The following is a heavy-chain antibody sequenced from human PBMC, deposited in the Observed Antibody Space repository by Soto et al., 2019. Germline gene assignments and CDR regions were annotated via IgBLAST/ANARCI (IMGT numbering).Heavy chain of an antibody. CDR3: ARGDSTPYYYYGMDV. CDR2: IYPGDSDT. D-gene: IGHD3-10*01. J-gene: IGHJ6*02. CDR1: GYSFSNYW. Sequence: GESLKISCKGYGYSFSNYWIGWVRQMPGKGLEWMGIIYPGDSDTRYSASFEGQVTISADKSISTAYLQWSSLKASDTAFYYCARGDSTPYYYYGMDVWGQGTTVTVSS. V-gene: IGHV5-51*01.